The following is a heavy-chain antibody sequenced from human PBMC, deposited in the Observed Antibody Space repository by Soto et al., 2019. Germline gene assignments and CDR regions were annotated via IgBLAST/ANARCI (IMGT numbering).Heavy chain of an antibody. V-gene: IGHV1-3*01. CDR3: ARHPGGRGYYYGMDV. D-gene: IGHD2-15*01. CDR1: GYTFTSYA. Sequence: ASVKVSCKASGYTFTSYAMHWVRQAPGQRLEWMGGINPGNGKAKYAQKFQGRVTITADESTSTAYMELSSLRSEDTAVYYCARHPGGRGYYYGMDVWGQGTTVTVSS. J-gene: IGHJ6*02. CDR2: INPGNGKA.